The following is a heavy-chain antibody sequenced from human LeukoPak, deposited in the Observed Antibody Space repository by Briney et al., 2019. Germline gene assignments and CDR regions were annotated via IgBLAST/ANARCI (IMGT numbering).Heavy chain of an antibody. D-gene: IGHD6-19*01. V-gene: IGHV3-48*01. CDR3: ARSGWYDDFDY. Sequence: GGSLRLSCAASGYPFNIYNKNGLRQAPGGAGVWISYPRRSTTIIYYADSVKGQFTISRDNAKNSLYLQMNSLRAEDTAIYYCARSGWYDDFDYLGQGTLVTVSS. CDR1: GYPFNIYN. CDR2: PRRSTTII. J-gene: IGHJ4*02.